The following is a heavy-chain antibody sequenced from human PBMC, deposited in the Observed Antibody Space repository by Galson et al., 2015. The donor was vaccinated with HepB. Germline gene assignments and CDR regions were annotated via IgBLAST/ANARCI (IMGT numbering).Heavy chain of an antibody. V-gene: IGHV1-18*01. CDR1: GYTFTRYG. D-gene: IGHD4-17*01. J-gene: IGHJ6*03. CDR3: ARGGGRGDYVAYDYTDI. Sequence: SVKVSCKASGYTFTRYGISWVRQAPGQGLEWMGWISTYTGNSKYAQKVRGRVTMTTDTATSTAYMELRSLRSDDTAVYYCARGGGRGDYVAYDYTDIWGKGTTVTVSS. CDR2: ISTYTGNS.